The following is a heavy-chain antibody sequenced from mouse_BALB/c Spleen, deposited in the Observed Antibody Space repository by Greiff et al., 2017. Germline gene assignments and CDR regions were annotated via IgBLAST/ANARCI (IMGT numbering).Heavy chain of an antibody. CDR3: ARGRDGGYAMDY. Sequence: EVQLVESGPELVKPGASVKISCKASGYTFTDYNMHWVKQSHGKSLEWIGYIYPYNGGTGYNQKFKSKATLTVDNSSSTAYMELRSLTSEDSAVYFCARGRDGGYAMDYWGQGTSVTVAS. CDR2: IYPYNGGT. D-gene: IGHD2-3*01. V-gene: IGHV1S29*02. CDR1: GYTFTDYN. J-gene: IGHJ4*01.